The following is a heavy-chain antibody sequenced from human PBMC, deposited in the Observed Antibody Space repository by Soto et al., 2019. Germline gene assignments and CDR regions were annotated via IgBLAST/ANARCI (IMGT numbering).Heavy chain of an antibody. CDR2: IIPELGTS. V-gene: IGHV1-69*06. D-gene: IGHD4-17*01. CDR3: ARTSMTRIDY. CDR1: GGFNNYA. J-gene: IGHJ4*02. Sequence: QVQLTQSGAEVKKPGSSVQVSCKASGGFNNYAISWVRQAPGQGLEWMGVIIPELGTSNYAQRFQGRVTITVDKATNTAYLNLTTLTSEDTAIYYCARTSMTRIDYWGQGTLVTVSS.